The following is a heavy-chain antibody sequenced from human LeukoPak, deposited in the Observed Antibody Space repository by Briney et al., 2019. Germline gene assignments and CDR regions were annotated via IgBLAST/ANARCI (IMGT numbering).Heavy chain of an antibody. CDR1: GGTFSSYA. D-gene: IGHD3-3*01. V-gene: IGHV1-69*05. Sequence: SVKDSCKASGGTFSSYAISWVRQAPGQGLEWMGGIIPIFGTANYAQKFQGRVTITTDESTSTAYMELSSLRSEDTAVYYCASRKRGLGFLEWLFLDFWGQGTRLTV. J-gene: IGHJ4*02. CDR3: ASRKRGLGFLEWLFLDF. CDR2: IIPIFGTA.